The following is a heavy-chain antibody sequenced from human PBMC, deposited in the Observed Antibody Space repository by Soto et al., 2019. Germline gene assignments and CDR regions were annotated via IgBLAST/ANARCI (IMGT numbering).Heavy chain of an antibody. J-gene: IGHJ6*02. D-gene: IGHD3-16*01. CDR2: VIPIFDKT. CDR1: GGTFSSYT. V-gene: IGHV1-69*01. Sequence: QVQLVQSGAEVRKPGSSVKVSCKASGGTFSSYTLSWVRQAPGRGLEWMGGVIPIFDKTKYAQKFQGRVTITAAESTSTVYMELSSLRFDDTAVYYCARDRGTTRLYYSGMDVWGQGTTVTVSS. CDR3: ARDRGTTRLYYSGMDV.